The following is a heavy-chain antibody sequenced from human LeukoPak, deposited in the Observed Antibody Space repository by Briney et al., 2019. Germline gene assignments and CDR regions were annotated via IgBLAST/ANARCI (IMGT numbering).Heavy chain of an antibody. J-gene: IGHJ3*01. V-gene: IGHV4-34*01. Sequence: SETLSLTCAVYGGSVSGHYWSWIRQSPGRGLEWIGEINHSGSSNYNPSLKSRVTISVDTSTKQLSLKLSAVTAADTAVCYCARVHQQVALYAFDVWGRGTMVTVSS. CDR2: INHSGSS. D-gene: IGHD6-13*01. CDR3: ARVHQQVALYAFDV. CDR1: GGSVSGHY.